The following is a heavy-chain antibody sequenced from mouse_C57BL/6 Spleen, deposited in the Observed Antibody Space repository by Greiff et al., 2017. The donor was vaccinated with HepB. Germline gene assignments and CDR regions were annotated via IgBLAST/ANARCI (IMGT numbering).Heavy chain of an antibody. J-gene: IGHJ2*01. Sequence: QVQLQQPGAELVRPGSSVKLSCKASGYTFTSYWMHWVKQRPIQGLEWIGNIDPSDSETHYNQKFKDKATLTVDKSSSTAYMQLSNLASEDSAIYYCARSRGCEPLSFDYWGQGTTLTVSS. CDR1: GYTFTSYW. D-gene: IGHD3-3*01. CDR2: IDPSDSET. V-gene: IGHV1-52*01. CDR3: ARSRGCEPLSFDY.